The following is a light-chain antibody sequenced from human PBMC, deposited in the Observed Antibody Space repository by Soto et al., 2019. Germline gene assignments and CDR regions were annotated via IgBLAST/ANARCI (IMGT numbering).Light chain of an antibody. Sequence: EIVMTQSPATLSVSPGERATLSCRASQSVSSNLAWYQQKPGQAPTHLIYGASARASGIPARFSGSGSGTEFTLTISSLQSEDCAVYYCQHYNNWPFTVGQGTKLEIK. J-gene: IGKJ2*01. V-gene: IGKV3-15*01. CDR1: QSVSSN. CDR3: QHYNNWPFT. CDR2: GAS.